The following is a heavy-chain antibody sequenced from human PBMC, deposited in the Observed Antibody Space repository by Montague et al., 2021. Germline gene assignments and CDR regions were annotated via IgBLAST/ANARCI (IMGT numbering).Heavy chain of an antibody. CDR1: GGSISEFY. V-gene: IGHV4-59*08. D-gene: IGHD7-27*01. J-gene: IGHJ4*02. CDR2: IYDSGST. Sequence: SETLSLTCTVTGGSISEFYSCWIWQSPENGLEWNGYIYDSGSTNYNPSLKSRVTISADTSMNQFSLNLRSVTAADTAVYFCARRLGIRAPFDYWGQGTLVTASS. CDR3: ARRLGIRAPFDY.